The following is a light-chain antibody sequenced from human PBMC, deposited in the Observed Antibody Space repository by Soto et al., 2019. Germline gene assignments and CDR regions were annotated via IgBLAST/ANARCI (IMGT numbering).Light chain of an antibody. CDR1: NSNIGSNT. Sequence: QPVLTQVPSASGSPGQRVTISCSGSNSNIGSNTVSWYQQVPGTAPKVLIYNNDQRPSGVPDRLSGSKSGTSASLAIGGLQSEDEADYYCAAWDGSLNGWVFGGGTKSPS. CDR3: AAWDGSLNGWV. V-gene: IGLV1-44*01. CDR2: NND. J-gene: IGLJ3*02.